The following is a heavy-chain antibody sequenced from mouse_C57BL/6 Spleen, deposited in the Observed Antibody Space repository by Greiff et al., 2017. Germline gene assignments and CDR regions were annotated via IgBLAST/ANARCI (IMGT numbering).Heavy chain of an antibody. CDR3: TKEGLSQGLYYAMDY. Sequence: VQLQQSGAELVRPGASVTLSCKASGYTFTDYEMHWVKQTPVHGLEWIGAIDPETGGTAYNQNFKGKAILTADNSSSTAYMELRSLTSEDSAVYSGTKEGLSQGLYYAMDYWGQGTSVTVAA. V-gene: IGHV1-15*01. J-gene: IGHJ4*01. CDR2: IDPETGGT. D-gene: IGHD1-1*02. CDR1: GYTFTDYE.